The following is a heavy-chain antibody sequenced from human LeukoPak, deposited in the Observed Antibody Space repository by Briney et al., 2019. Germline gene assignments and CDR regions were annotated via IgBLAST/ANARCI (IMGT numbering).Heavy chain of an antibody. Sequence: GGSLRLSCAASGFTFSSYGMSWVRQAPGKGLEWVSAISGSGGSTYYADSVKGRFTISRDNSKNTLYLQMNSLRAEDTAVYYCAKDGVEDIVVVPAASYFDYWGQGTLVTVSS. CDR3: AKDGVEDIVVVPAASYFDY. D-gene: IGHD2-2*01. V-gene: IGHV3-23*01. CDR2: ISGSGGST. CDR1: GFTFSSYG. J-gene: IGHJ4*02.